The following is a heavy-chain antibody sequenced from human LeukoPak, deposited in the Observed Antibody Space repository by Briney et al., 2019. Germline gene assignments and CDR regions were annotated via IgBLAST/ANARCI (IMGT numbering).Heavy chain of an antibody. J-gene: IGHJ4*02. CDR1: GFTFEEYP. D-gene: IGHD4-17*01. CDR3: AKATVTTWPYYFGF. Sequence: GGSLRLSCAASGFTFEEYPMHWVRQAPGKGLEWVSGISWNSGSIGYADSVKGRFSISRDNAKNSLYLQMNSLRPEDTALYYCAKATVTTWPYYFGFWGQGTLVTVSS. V-gene: IGHV3-9*01. CDR2: ISWNSGSI.